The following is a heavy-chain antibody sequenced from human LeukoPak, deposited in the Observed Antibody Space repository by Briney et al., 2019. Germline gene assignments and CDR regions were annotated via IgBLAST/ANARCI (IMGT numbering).Heavy chain of an antibody. CDR1: GFTFGTYS. Sequence: QPGGSLRLSCAASGFTFGTYSMNWVRQPPGRGLEWGSYSSIGSNTIYYAESVKGRFTISRDNAKNSLYLQMNSLRAEDTAVYYCVREGRSISVWCSGGSCYDFDYWGQGTLVTVSS. V-gene: IGHV3-48*01. J-gene: IGHJ4*02. CDR2: SSIGSNTI. CDR3: VREGRSISVWCSGGSCYDFDY. D-gene: IGHD2-15*01.